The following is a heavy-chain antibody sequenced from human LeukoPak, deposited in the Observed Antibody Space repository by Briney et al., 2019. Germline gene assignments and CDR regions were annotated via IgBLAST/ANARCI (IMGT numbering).Heavy chain of an antibody. V-gene: IGHV1-46*01. CDR2: INPSGGST. CDR3: AKDGRHCSSSSCEDFDY. D-gene: IGHD2-2*01. Sequence: ASVKVSCTASGYTFTSYYMHWVRQAPGHGLEWMGIINPSGGSTSYAQKFQGRVTMTRDTSTSTVYMELSSLRSEDTAVYYCAKDGRHCSSSSCEDFDYWGQGTLVTVSS. CDR1: GYTFTSYY. J-gene: IGHJ4*02.